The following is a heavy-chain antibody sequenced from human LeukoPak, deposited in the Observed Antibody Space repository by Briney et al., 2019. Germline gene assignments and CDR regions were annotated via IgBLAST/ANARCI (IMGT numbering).Heavy chain of an antibody. CDR3: ARTPQFTCSSTSCYLALDNWFDP. CDR1: GGTFGSYA. Sequence: ASVKVSCKASGGTFGSYAISWVRQAPGQGLEWMGGIIPIFGTANYAQKFQGRVTITTDESTSTAYMELSSLRSEDTAVYYCARTPQFTCSSTSCYLALDNWFDPWGQGTLVTVSS. V-gene: IGHV1-69*05. J-gene: IGHJ5*02. CDR2: IIPIFGTA. D-gene: IGHD2-2*01.